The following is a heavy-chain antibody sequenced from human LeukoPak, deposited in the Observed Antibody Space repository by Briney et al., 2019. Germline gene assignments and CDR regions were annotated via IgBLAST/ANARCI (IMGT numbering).Heavy chain of an antibody. V-gene: IGHV4-34*01. J-gene: IGHJ3*02. Sequence: SETLSLTCAVYGGSFSGYYWSWIRQPPGKGLEWIGEINHSGSTNCNPSLKSRVTISVDTSKNQFSLKLSSVTAADTAVYYCARGQYDILTGYYILAAFDIWGQGTMVTVSS. CDR2: INHSGST. CDR3: ARGQYDILTGYYILAAFDI. CDR1: GGSFSGYY. D-gene: IGHD3-9*01.